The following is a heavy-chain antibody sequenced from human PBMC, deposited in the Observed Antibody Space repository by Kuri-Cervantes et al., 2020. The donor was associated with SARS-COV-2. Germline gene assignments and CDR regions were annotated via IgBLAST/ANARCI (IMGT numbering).Heavy chain of an antibody. Sequence: GESLKISCAVSGFTFSSYSMNWVRQAPGKGLEWVSSISSSSSYIYYADSVKGRFTISRDNAKNSLYLQMNSLRAEDTAVYYCARDLGNNWNDPFDYWGQGTLVTVSS. V-gene: IGHV3-21*01. CDR1: GFTFSSYS. D-gene: IGHD1-20*01. J-gene: IGHJ4*02. CDR2: ISSSSSYI. CDR3: ARDLGNNWNDPFDY.